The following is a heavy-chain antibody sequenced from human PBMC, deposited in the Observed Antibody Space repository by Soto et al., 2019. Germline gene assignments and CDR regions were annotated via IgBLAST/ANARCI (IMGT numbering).Heavy chain of an antibody. CDR3: ARDPLHYYDSSGYYYPPHY. D-gene: IGHD3-22*01. Sequence: QVQLVQSGAEVKKPGSSVKVSCKASGGTFSSYAISWVRQAPGQGLEWMGGIIPIFGTANYAQKFQGRVTITADESTSPAYMELSSLRSEDTAVYYCARDPLHYYDSSGYYYPPHYWGQGTLVTVSS. CDR1: GGTFSSYA. CDR2: IIPIFGTA. J-gene: IGHJ4*02. V-gene: IGHV1-69*01.